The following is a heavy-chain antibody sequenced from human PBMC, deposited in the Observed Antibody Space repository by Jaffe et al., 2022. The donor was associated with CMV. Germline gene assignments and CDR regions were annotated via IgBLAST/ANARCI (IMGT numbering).Heavy chain of an antibody. V-gene: IGHV2-70*01. CDR3: ARIRYYSGSYSEFDP. J-gene: IGHJ5*02. CDR2: IDWDDDK. Sequence: QVTLRESGPALVKPTQTLTLTCTFSGFSLSTSGMCVSWIRQPPGKALEWLALIDWDDDKYYSTSLKTRLTISKDTSKNQVVLTMTNMDPVDTATYYCARIRYYSGSYSEFDPWGQGTLVTVSS. CDR1: GFSLSTSGMC. D-gene: IGHD1-26*01.